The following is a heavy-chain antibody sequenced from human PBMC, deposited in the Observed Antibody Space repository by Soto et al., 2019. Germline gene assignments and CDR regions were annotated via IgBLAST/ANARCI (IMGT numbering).Heavy chain of an antibody. J-gene: IGHJ6*02. CDR2: ISSSSVTI. CDR1: GFTFSGYA. V-gene: IGHV3-48*02. CDR3: ARVHVGGPAAGKRGMDV. Sequence: PGGSLRLSCSASGFTFSGYAMHWVRQAPGEGLEWVSYISSSSVTIHYADSVKGRFTISRDNAKNSLYLQMNSLRDEDTAVYYCARVHVGGPAAGKRGMDVCGQGTTVTVSS. D-gene: IGHD6-13*01.